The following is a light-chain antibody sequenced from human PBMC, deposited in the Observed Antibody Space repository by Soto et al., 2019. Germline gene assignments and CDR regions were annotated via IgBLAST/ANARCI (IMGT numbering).Light chain of an antibody. V-gene: IGLV2-8*01. Sequence: QSVLTQPPSASGSPGQPVTISCTGTSNDVDGYNFVSWFQQHPGKAPKLMIYEVSQRPSGVPDRFSGSKSGNTASLTVSGLQDEDEADYYCSSLEVVGTGTKVTVL. CDR2: EVS. CDR3: SSLEV. CDR1: SNDVDGYNF. J-gene: IGLJ1*01.